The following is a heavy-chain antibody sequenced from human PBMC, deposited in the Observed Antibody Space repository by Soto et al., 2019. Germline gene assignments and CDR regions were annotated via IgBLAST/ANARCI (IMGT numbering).Heavy chain of an antibody. CDR2: ISTAVGAT. D-gene: IGHD6-13*01. V-gene: IGHV3-23*01. Sequence: PGGSLRLSCAVSGLTFSNHAMSWVRQAPGKGLEWVSAISTAVGATYYADSVKGRFTISRDDSNNTLYLQMDRLRAEDTAVYYCAKDRTAAARNFDCWGQGTLVTVSS. J-gene: IGHJ4*02. CDR3: AKDRTAAARNFDC. CDR1: GLTFSNHA.